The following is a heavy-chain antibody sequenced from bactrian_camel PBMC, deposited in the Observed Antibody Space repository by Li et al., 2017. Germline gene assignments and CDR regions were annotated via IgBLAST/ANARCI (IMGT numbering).Heavy chain of an antibody. CDR3: AADFCSVVAGEREGY. D-gene: IGHD1*01. J-gene: IGHJ6*01. V-gene: IGHV3S67*01. CDR1: DHTFGYSTYC. Sequence: VQLVESGGGLVQPGGSLRLSCVASDHTFGYSTYCMAWFRQAPGKEREGVVALASGGSTWYADSVKGRFTISKDDLKDTLYPQMDSLKPEDTAKYYCAADFCSVVAGEREGYWGQGTQVTVS. CDR2: LASGGST.